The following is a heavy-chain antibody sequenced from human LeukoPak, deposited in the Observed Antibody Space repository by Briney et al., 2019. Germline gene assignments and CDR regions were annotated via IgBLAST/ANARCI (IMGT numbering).Heavy chain of an antibody. CDR1: GASISTYY. CDR3: ARHLAPYRPFHD. D-gene: IGHD1-14*01. V-gene: IGHV4-4*09. J-gene: IGHJ4*02. Sequence: PSETLSLTCTVSGASISTYYWTWVRQPPGKGLEWIGSMYTSVTTKYNPSLKSRGTISVDTSKNRSSLNLISVTAADTAVYYCARHLAPYRPFHDWGQGSLATVSS. CDR2: MYTSVTT.